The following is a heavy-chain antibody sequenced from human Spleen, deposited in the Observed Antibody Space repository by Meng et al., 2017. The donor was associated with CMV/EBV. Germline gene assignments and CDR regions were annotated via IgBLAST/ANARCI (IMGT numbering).Heavy chain of an antibody. CDR1: GFTFSSYG. V-gene: IGHV3-7*01. CDR2: IKEDGSVE. J-gene: IGHJ4*02. D-gene: IGHD2-2*02. Sequence: GESLKISCAASGFTFSSYGMHWVRQAPGKGLEWVANIKEDGSVEHYLDSVKGRFTISRDDVKSSLYLQLNSLRAEDTAVYYCASLWGVYCISTSCYTGPYYFDHWGQGTLVTVSS. CDR3: ASLWGVYCISTSCYTGPYYFDH.